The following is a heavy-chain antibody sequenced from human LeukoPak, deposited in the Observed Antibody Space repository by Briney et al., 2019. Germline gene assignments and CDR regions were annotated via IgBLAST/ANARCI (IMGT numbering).Heavy chain of an antibody. CDR2: IYYSGST. Sequence: PSETLSLTCTVSGGSISSYYWSWIRQPPGKGLEWIGYIYYSGSTNYNPSLKSRVTISVDTSKNQFSLKLSSVTAADTAVYYCAAGYSSGWYFPHYWGQGTLVTVSS. V-gene: IGHV4-59*01. CDR3: AAGYSSGWYFPHY. J-gene: IGHJ4*02. CDR1: GGSISSYY. D-gene: IGHD6-19*01.